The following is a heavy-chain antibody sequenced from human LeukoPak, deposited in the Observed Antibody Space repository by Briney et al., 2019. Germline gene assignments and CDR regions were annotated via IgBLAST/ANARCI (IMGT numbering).Heavy chain of an antibody. CDR2: ISGSGGST. CDR1: GFTFSSYA. J-gene: IGHJ4*02. V-gene: IGHV3-23*01. CDR3: AKDSAFGGEDS. Sequence: GGSLRLSCAASGFTFSSYAMSWVRQAPGKGLEWVSAISGSGGSTYYADSVKGRFTISRHNSKNTLYLQMNSLRAEYTAVYYCAKDSAFGGEDSWGQGTLVTVSS. D-gene: IGHD3-16*01.